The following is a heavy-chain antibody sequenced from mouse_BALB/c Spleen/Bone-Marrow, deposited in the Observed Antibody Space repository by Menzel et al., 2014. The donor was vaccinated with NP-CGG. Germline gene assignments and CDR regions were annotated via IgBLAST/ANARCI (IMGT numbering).Heavy chain of an antibody. Sequence: VKLMESAAELARPGASVKMSCKASGYTFTSYTMLWVKQRPGQGLEWIGYNNPSGGYTEYNQKFKDKTTLTADKSSNTAYMQLSSLTSEDSAVYYCAGRYGNYQRYFDFWGQGTTLTVSS. V-gene: IGHV1-4*02. J-gene: IGHJ2*01. D-gene: IGHD2-1*01. CDR2: NNPSGGYT. CDR1: GYTFTSYT. CDR3: AGRYGNYQRYFDF.